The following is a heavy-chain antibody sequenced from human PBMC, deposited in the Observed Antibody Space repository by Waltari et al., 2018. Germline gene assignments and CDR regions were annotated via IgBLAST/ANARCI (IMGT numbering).Heavy chain of an antibody. CDR1: GGSFSGYY. Sequence: QVQLQQWGAGLLKPSETLSLTCAVYGGSFSGYYWSWIRQPPGKGLEWIGEINHSGSTNYNPSLKSRVTISVDTSKNQFSLKLSSVTAADTAVYYCARDRITMIVGYWYFDLWGRGTLVTVSS. CDR3: ARDRITMIVGYWYFDL. J-gene: IGHJ2*01. D-gene: IGHD3-22*01. CDR2: INHSGST. V-gene: IGHV4-34*01.